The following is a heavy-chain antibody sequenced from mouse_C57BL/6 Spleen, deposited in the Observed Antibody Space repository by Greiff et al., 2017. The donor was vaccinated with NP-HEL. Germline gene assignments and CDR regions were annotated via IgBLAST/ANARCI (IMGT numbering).Heavy chain of an antibody. CDR1: GYTFTDYN. J-gene: IGHJ3*01. V-gene: IGHV1-18*01. CDR3: ARRHYSNYGFAY. Sequence: EVKLQESGPELVKPGASVKIPCKASGYTFTDYNMDWVKQSHGKSLEWIGDINPNNGGTIYNQKFKGKATLTVDKSSSTAYMELRSLTSEDTAVYYCARRHYSNYGFAYWGQGTLVTVSA. CDR2: INPNNGGT. D-gene: IGHD2-5*01.